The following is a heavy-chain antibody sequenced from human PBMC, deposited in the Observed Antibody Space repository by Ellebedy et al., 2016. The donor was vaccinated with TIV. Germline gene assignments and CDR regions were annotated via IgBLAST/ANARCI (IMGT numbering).Heavy chain of an antibody. J-gene: IGHJ4*02. CDR3: ATHRIAEYYFDY. D-gene: IGHD2-15*01. Sequence: ASVKVSCXASGYTFTSYGISWVRQAPGQGLEWMGWISAYNGNTNYAQKLQGRVTMTTDTSTSTAYMELRSLRSDDTAVYYCATHRIAEYYFDYWGQGTLVTVSS. V-gene: IGHV1-18*04. CDR2: ISAYNGNT. CDR1: GYTFTSYG.